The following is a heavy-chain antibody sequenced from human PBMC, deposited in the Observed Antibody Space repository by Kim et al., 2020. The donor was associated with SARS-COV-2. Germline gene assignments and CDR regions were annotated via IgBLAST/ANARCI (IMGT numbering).Heavy chain of an antibody. CDR1: GGSISSSSYY. CDR2: IYYSGST. D-gene: IGHD3-10*01. Sequence: SETLSLTCTVSGGSISSSSYYWGWIRQPPGKGLEWIGSIYYSGSTYYNPSLKSRVTISVDTSKNQFSLKLSSVTAADTAVYYCARELRRFGVLFETDGMDVWGQGTTVTVSS. V-gene: IGHV4-39*02. CDR3: ARELRRFGVLFETDGMDV. J-gene: IGHJ6*02.